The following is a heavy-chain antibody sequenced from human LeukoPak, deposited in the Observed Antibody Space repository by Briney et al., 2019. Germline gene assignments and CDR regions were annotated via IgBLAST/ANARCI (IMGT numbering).Heavy chain of an antibody. CDR2: ISYDGSNE. CDR3: AKTPPGGTPFTS. V-gene: IGHV3-30*18. Sequence: PGGSLRLSCAASGFTFSSYGMHWVRQAPGKGLEWVAVISYDGSNEYYADSVKGRFTISRDNSKNTLFLQMNSLRVEDTAVYYGAKTPPGGTPFTSGGQEPL. CDR1: GFTFSSYG. D-gene: IGHD4-23*01. J-gene: IGHJ4*02.